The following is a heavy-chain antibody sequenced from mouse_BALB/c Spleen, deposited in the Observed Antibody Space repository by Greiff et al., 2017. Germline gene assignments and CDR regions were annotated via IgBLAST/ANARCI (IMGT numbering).Heavy chain of an antibody. CDR1: GFTFSSFG. J-gene: IGHJ3*01. Sequence: EVQVVESGGGLVQPGGSRKLSCAASGFTFSSFGMHWVRQAPEKGLEWVAYISSGSSTIYYADTVKGRFTISRDNPKNTLFLQMTSLRSEDTAMYYCARFGLAYWGQGTLVTVSA. CDR2: ISSGSSTI. CDR3: ARFGLAY. V-gene: IGHV5-17*02.